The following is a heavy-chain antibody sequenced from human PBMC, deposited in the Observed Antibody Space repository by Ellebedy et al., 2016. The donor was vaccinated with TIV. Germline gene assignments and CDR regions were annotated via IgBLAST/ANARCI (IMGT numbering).Heavy chain of an antibody. J-gene: IGHJ6*02. CDR3: ARGDCPNGLCLISYNMDV. CDR2: IIPIFATS. D-gene: IGHD2-8*01. Sequence: SVKVSXXASGYIFTSYLIHWVRQAPGQGLEWMGGIIPIFATSKYAQKFQGRAAITADKSTSTAYMELRSLGSEDTAIYYCARGDCPNGLCLISYNMDVWGRGTTVTVSS. CDR1: GYIFTSYL. V-gene: IGHV1-69*06.